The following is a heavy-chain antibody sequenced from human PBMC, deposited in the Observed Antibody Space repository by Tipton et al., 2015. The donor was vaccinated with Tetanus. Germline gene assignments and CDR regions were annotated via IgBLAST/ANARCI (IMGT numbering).Heavy chain of an antibody. CDR3: ARDRGDYIYYGMDV. V-gene: IGHV1-2*02. J-gene: IGHJ6*02. CDR2: IDPNSGGT. Sequence: QLVQSGAEMKKPGASVKVSCKASGYTFTGYYIYWVRQAPGQGLEWMGWIDPNSGGTVYAQKFQGRVTMIRDTSISTAYMELRSLRSDDPAVYYCARDRGDYIYYGMDVWGPGTTVTVS. CDR1: GYTFTGYY. D-gene: IGHD3-22*01.